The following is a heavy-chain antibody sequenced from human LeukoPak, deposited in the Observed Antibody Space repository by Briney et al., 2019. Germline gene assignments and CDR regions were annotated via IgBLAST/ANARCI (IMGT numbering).Heavy chain of an antibody. Sequence: GGPLRVSCAAPGCTFSTYWMHWVRQAPGRGGVWVSRISTGGSETKYADSVKGRFTVTRDNARNTLYLQMSSLRAEDMAVYYCVGDRWVIVGATWGGFDPWGRGTLVTVSS. V-gene: IGHV3-74*03. D-gene: IGHD1-26*01. CDR3: VGDRWVIVGATWGGFDP. J-gene: IGHJ5*02. CDR2: ISTGGSET. CDR1: GCTFSTYW.